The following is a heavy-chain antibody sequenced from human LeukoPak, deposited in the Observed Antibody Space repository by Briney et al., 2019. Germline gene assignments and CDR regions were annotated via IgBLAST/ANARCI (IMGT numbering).Heavy chain of an antibody. Sequence: GRSLRLSCAASGFTFSSYAMHWVRQAPGKGLEWVAVISYDGSNKYYADSVKGRFTISRDNSKNTLYLQMNSLRAEDTAVYYCASQRYCSSTSCYNYFDYWGQGTLVTVSS. V-gene: IGHV3-30-3*01. CDR1: GFTFSSYA. CDR2: ISYDGSNK. D-gene: IGHD2-2*02. J-gene: IGHJ4*02. CDR3: ASQRYCSSTSCYNYFDY.